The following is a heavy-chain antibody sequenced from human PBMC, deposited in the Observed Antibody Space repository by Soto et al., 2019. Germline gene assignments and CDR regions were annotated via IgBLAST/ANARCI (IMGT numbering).Heavy chain of an antibody. Sequence: PGGSLRLSCAASGFTFSSYGMHWVRQAPGKGLEWVAVISYDGSNKYYADSVKGRFTISRDNSKNTLYLQMNSLRAEDTAVYYCAKDWVWEQYYYYYGMDVWGQGTTVTVSS. D-gene: IGHD1-26*01. J-gene: IGHJ6*02. CDR3: AKDWVWEQYYYYYGMDV. V-gene: IGHV3-30*18. CDR1: GFTFSSYG. CDR2: ISYDGSNK.